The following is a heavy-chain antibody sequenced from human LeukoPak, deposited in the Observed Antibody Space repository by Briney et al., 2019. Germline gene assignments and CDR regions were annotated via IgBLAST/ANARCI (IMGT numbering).Heavy chain of an antibody. CDR2: INHSGST. CDR3: ASGRAPYA. J-gene: IGHJ5*02. V-gene: IGHV4-34*01. D-gene: IGHD2-2*01. CDR1: GGSFSGYY. Sequence: SETLSLTCAVYGGSFSGYYWSWIRQPPGKGLEWVGEINHSGSTNYNPSLKSRVTISVDTSKNQFSLNLSSVTAADTAVYYCASGRAPYAWGQGTLVTVPS.